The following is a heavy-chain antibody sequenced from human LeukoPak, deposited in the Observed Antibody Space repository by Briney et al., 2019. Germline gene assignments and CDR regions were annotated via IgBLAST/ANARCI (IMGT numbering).Heavy chain of an antibody. J-gene: IGHJ4*02. CDR1: GGSISSSSYY. V-gene: IGHV4-39*01. CDR2: IYYSGST. CDR3: ARGSGYDLGIPDY. Sequence: PSETLSLTCTVSGGSISSSSYYWGWIRQPPGKGLEWIGSIYYSGSTYYNPSLKSRVTISVDTSKNQFSLKLSSVTAADTAVYYCARGSGYDLGIPDYWGQGTLVTVSS. D-gene: IGHD5-12*01.